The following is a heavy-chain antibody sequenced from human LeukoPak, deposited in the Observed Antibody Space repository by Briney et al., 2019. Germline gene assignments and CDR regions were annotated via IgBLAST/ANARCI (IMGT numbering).Heavy chain of an antibody. D-gene: IGHD5-18*01. V-gene: IGHV3-48*01. CDR2: ISSSSSTI. CDR3: ARVLRGYTYGSSDY. J-gene: IGHJ4*02. CDR1: GFTLSTYS. Sequence: GGSLRLSCAASGFTLSTYSMNRVRQAPGKGLEWVSYISSSSSTIYYADSVKGRFTISRDNAENSLYLQMNSLRAEDTAVYYCARVLRGYTYGSSDYWGQGTLVTVSS.